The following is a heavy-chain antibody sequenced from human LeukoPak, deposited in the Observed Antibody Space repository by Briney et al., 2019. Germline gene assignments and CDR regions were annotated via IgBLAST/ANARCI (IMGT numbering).Heavy chain of an antibody. Sequence: SETLSLTCAVYGGSFSDYYWSWIRQPPGKGLEGIGEINHSGSTNYNPSLKSRVTISVDTSKNQFSLNLSSVTAADTAVYYCARGGHVDIVATIPFPMDVWGQGTTVTVSS. CDR1: GGSFSDYY. D-gene: IGHD5-12*01. CDR2: INHSGST. V-gene: IGHV4-34*01. CDR3: ARGGHVDIVATIPFPMDV. J-gene: IGHJ6*02.